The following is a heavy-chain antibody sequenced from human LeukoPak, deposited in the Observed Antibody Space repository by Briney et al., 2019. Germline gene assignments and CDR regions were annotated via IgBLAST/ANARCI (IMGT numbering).Heavy chain of an antibody. CDR1: GFTFSDYY. J-gene: IGHJ6*03. CDR3: AREDDHGYYYYMDV. CDR2: ISSSGRTI. D-gene: IGHD4/OR15-4a*01. Sequence: GGSLRLSCAASGFTFSDYYMSWIRQAPGKGLEWVSYISSSGRTIYSADSVKGRFTISRDNAKNSLFLQMNSLRAEDTAVYYCAREDDHGYYYYMDVWGKGTTVTVSS. V-gene: IGHV3-11*04.